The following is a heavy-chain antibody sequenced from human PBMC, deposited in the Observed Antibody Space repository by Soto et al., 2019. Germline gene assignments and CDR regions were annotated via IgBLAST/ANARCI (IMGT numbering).Heavy chain of an antibody. CDR3: ARGGTSKSGHLWYFDF. Sequence: PGGSLRLSCTVSGFTYDSYTMNWLRQAPGRGLEWVSSISATTTYKYYADSVEGRFTISRDNAKNSLYLQTNNLRADDTAVYYCARGGTSKSGHLWYFDFWGRGTLVTVS. V-gene: IGHV3-21*01. D-gene: IGHD1-1*01. CDR1: GFTYDSYT. CDR2: ISATTTYK. J-gene: IGHJ2*01.